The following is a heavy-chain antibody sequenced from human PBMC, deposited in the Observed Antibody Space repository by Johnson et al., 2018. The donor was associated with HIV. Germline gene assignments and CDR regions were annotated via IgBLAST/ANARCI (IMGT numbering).Heavy chain of an antibody. D-gene: IGHD3-3*01. V-gene: IGHV3-30-3*01. Sequence: QVQLVESGGGVVQPGRSLRLSCAASGFSLSDYAIHWVRQAPVKGLEWVGVMSYDGSKENYAESVTGRFTISRDNSKNTLYLQMNSLRAEDTAVYYCARSFGVTTPGAFDIWGQGTMVTVSS. CDR3: ARSFGVTTPGAFDI. J-gene: IGHJ3*02. CDR1: GFSLSDYA. CDR2: MSYDGSKE.